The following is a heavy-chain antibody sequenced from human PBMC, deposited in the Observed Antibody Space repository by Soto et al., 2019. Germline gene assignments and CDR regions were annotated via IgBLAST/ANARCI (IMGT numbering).Heavy chain of an antibody. J-gene: IGHJ4*02. CDR1: GFNFSKHA. D-gene: IGHD6-13*01. V-gene: IGHV3-23*01. Sequence: EVQLLESGGDLVQPGGSLRLSCAASGFNFSKHAMGWVRQAPGKGLEWVSGISGSGGGAKYADSVKGRFTISRDYSRNTLCLQMSSLRVEDTAVYYCARDFRAGGLIVHDYWGQGTLVTVSS. CDR3: ARDFRAGGLIVHDY. CDR2: ISGSGGGA.